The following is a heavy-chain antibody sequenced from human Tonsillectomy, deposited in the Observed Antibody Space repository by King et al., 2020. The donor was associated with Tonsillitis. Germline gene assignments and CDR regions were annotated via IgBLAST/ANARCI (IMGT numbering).Heavy chain of an antibody. D-gene: IGHD4-17*01. CDR1: GFTFSSYS. V-gene: IGHV3-21*01. CDR2: ISSSSSYI. J-gene: IGHJ4*02. Sequence: VQLVESGGGLVRPGGSLRLSCAASGFTFSSYSMNWVRQAPGKGLEWVSSISSSSSYIDYADSVKGRFTISRDNAKNSLYLQMNSLRAEDTAVYYCARYDYGDYYYFDSWGQEPLVTVSS. CDR3: ARYDYGDYYYFDS.